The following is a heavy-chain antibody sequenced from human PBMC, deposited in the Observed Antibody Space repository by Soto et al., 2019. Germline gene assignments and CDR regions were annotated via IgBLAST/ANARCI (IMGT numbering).Heavy chain of an antibody. Sequence: PSETLSLTCTVSGASVSSSSYYWGWIRQPPGKGLEWIGGIYYSGSTYYNPSLKSRVTISVDTSKNQFSLKLSSVTAADTAVYYCARHVNPWAQGAFDIWGQGTMVTVSS. CDR2: IYYSGST. CDR3: ARHVNPWAQGAFDI. J-gene: IGHJ3*02. D-gene: IGHD7-27*01. CDR1: GASVSSSSYY. V-gene: IGHV4-39*01.